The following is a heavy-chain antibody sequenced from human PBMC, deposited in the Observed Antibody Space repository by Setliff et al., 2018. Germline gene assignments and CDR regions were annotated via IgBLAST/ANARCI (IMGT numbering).Heavy chain of an antibody. Sequence: PGGSLRLSCAASGFTFDDFGMSWVRQAPGKGLEWVSGINRNGGRIGYADSVKGRFTISRDNAKNSLYLQMNSLRAEDTALYYCARGALVLQFLEWLPRYYYMDVWGKGTTVTVSS. D-gene: IGHD3-3*01. CDR3: ARGALVLQFLEWLPRYYYMDV. V-gene: IGHV3-20*04. CDR1: GFTFDDFG. CDR2: INRNGGRI. J-gene: IGHJ6*03.